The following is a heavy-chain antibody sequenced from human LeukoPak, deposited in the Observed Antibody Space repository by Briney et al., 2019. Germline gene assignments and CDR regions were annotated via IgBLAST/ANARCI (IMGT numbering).Heavy chain of an antibody. Sequence: GGSLTLSCAASGFTFSSYGLHWVRQAPGKGLEWVALIYYDGSNKYYAYSVKGRFTISRDNSKNTLYLQMNSLRAEDTAVYYCAKDDCRGCYGVVDYWGQGTLVTVSS. CDR3: AKDDCRGCYGVVDY. CDR2: IYYDGSNK. D-gene: IGHD2-15*01. J-gene: IGHJ4*02. V-gene: IGHV3-30*18. CDR1: GFTFSSYG.